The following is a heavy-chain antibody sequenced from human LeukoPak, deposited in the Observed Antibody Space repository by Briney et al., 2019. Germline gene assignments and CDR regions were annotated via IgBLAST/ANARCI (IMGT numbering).Heavy chain of an antibody. Sequence: GASVKVSCKASGGTFRSYVITWVRQAPGQGLEWMGGIIPIFGTANYAQKFQGRVTITADESTSTAYMELSSLRSEDTAVYYCARDARGYSYGNWGQGTLVTVSS. CDR3: ARDARGYSYGN. V-gene: IGHV1-69*13. D-gene: IGHD5-18*01. CDR1: GGTFRSYV. J-gene: IGHJ4*02. CDR2: IIPIFGTA.